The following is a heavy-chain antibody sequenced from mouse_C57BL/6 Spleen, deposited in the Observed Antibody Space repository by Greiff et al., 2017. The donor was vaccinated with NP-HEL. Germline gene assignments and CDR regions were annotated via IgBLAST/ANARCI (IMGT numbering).Heavy chain of an antibody. CDR2: IDPSDSYT. V-gene: IGHV1-50*01. Sequence: VQLQQSGAELVKPGASVKLSCKASGYTFTSYWMQWVKQRPGQGLEWIGEIDPSDSYTNYNQKFKGKATLTVDTSSSTAYMQLSSLTSEDSAVYYCAREGKDYWGQGTTLTVSS. CDR3: AREGKDY. J-gene: IGHJ2*01. CDR1: GYTFTSYW.